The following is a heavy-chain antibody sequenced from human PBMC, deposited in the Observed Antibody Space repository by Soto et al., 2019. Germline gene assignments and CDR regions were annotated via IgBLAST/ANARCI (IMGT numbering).Heavy chain of an antibody. J-gene: IGHJ3*01. V-gene: IGHV3-23*01. CDR3: VREGRGSFDF. D-gene: IGHD5-12*01. CDR2: IGGRGNSA. CDR1: VFIVTNYA. Sequence: GGSLRRSGTGSVFIVTNYAMNWVRQAPGKGLEWVSVIGGRGNSAYYADSVQGRFTISRDNSKNTLSLQMSSLTADDTAIYYCVREGRGSFDFWGRGTMVTVSS.